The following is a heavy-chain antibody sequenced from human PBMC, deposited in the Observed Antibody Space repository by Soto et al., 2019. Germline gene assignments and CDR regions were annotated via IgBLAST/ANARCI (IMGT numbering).Heavy chain of an antibody. J-gene: IGHJ4*02. CDR2: IYPGDSDT. Sequence: GESLKISCKGSGYSFTSYWIGWVRQMPGKGLEWMGIIYPGDSDTRYSPSFQGQVTISADKSISTAYLQWSSQKASDTSMYYCARSEYSSSSDDFDYWGQGTLVTVSS. D-gene: IGHD6-6*01. V-gene: IGHV5-51*01. CDR1: GYSFTSYW. CDR3: ARSEYSSSSDDFDY.